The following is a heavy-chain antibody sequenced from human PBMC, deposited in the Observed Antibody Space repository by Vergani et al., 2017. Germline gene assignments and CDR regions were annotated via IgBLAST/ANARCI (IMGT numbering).Heavy chain of an antibody. CDR1: GLPFSSHG. D-gene: IGHD3-22*01. CDR2: ISFDGTQT. J-gene: IGHJ1*01. Sequence: QVQLVESGGGVVQPGKSLRLSCATSGLPFSSHGMHWVRQAPGKGLEWVAVISFDGTQTYYADSVKGRFTISRDNSKNTLSLQMNSLRVEDTAVYYCTKAGQYDSDNFHDSWGQGALVTVAS. CDR3: TKAGQYDSDNFHDS. V-gene: IGHV3-30*18.